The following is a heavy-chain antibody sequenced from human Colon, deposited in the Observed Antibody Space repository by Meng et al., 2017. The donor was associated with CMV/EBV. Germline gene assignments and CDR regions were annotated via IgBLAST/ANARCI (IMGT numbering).Heavy chain of an antibody. D-gene: IGHD1-26*01. J-gene: IGHJ4*02. CDR2: IEPSSGGT. Sequence: ASVKVSCKASGYTFTGYYMHWVRQAPGQGLEWMGWIEPSSGGTDYAQKFQGRVTMTRDTSLNTAYMELSKVTSDDTAVYYCARPIRRGSYHWGQGTLVTVS. CDR1: GYTFTGYY. V-gene: IGHV1-2*02. CDR3: ARPIRRGSYH.